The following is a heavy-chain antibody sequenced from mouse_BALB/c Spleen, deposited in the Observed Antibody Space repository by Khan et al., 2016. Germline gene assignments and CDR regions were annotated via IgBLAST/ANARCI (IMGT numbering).Heavy chain of an antibody. V-gene: IGHV3-1*02. J-gene: IGHJ2*01. D-gene: IGHD2-4*01. Sequence: EVQLQESGPDLVKPSQSLSLTCTVTGYSITNGYNWHWIRQFPGNKLEWMGYIHYSGTTNYNPSLKSRISITRDTSKNQFFLQLNSVTTEDTATYFCTRCNYDHFDYWGQGTTLTVSS. CDR3: TRCNYDHFDY. CDR2: IHYSGTT. CDR1: GYSITNGYN.